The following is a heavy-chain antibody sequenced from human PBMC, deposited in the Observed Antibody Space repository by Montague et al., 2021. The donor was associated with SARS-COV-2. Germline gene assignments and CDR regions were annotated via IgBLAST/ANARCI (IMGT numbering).Heavy chain of an antibody. Sequence: SETLSLTCTVSGGSISSYYWSWIRQPPRKGLEWIGYIFSSGSTNXNPSLKSRVTISVDTSKNQLSLRLRSVTAADTAVYYCVRVGVSNWYSFFDYWGQGTRVTVSS. CDR3: VRVGVSNWYSFFDY. D-gene: IGHD6-13*01. CDR2: IFSSGST. J-gene: IGHJ4*02. CDR1: GGSISSYY. V-gene: IGHV4-59*01.